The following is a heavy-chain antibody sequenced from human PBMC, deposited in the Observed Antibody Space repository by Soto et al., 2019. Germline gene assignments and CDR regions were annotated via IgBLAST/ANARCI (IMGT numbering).Heavy chain of an antibody. V-gene: IGHV1-8*01. Sequence: ASVKVSCKASGYTFTSYDINWVRQATGQGLEWMGWMNPNSGNTGYAQKFQGIVTMTRNTSISTAYMELSSLRSEDTAVYYCARRAPLVLGLGNYRMDAWGKGSTVTV. CDR3: ARRAPLVLGLGNYRMDA. CDR2: MNPNSGNT. CDR1: GYTFTSYD. J-gene: IGHJ6*04. D-gene: IGHD2-8*02.